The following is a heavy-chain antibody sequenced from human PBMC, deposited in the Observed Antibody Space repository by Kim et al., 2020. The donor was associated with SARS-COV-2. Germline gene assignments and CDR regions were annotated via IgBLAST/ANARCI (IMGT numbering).Heavy chain of an antibody. Sequence: GGSLRLSCAASGFTFSSYAMSWVRQAPGKGLEWVSAISGSGGSTYYADSVKGRFTISRDNYKNTLYLQMNSLRAEDTAVYYCAKEGGVYYYGSGSYYASHDYWGQGTLVTVSS. D-gene: IGHD3-10*01. CDR1: GFTFSSYA. CDR3: AKEGGVYYYGSGSYYASHDY. J-gene: IGHJ4*02. CDR2: ISGSGGST. V-gene: IGHV3-23*01.